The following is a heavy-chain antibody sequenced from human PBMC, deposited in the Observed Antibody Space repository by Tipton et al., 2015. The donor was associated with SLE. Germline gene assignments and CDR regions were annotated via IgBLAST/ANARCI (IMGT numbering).Heavy chain of an antibody. V-gene: IGHV3-21*03. CDR3: ARDLIWRQEIYGMDV. J-gene: IGHJ6*02. D-gene: IGHD5-24*01. CDR2: ISSSSTYI. CDR1: GFTFSSYS. Sequence: GSLRLSCAASGFTFSSYSMNWVRQAPGKGLEWVSSISSSSTYIYYADSVKGRFTIFRDNAKSSLYLQMNSLRGDDTAVYYCARDLIWRQEIYGMDVWGQGTTVTVSS.